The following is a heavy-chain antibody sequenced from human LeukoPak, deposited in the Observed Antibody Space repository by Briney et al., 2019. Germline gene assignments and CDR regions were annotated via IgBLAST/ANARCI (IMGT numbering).Heavy chain of an antibody. Sequence: GGSLKLSCAASGFTFSGSAMHWVRQASGKGLEWVGRIRSKANSYATAYAASVKGRFTISRDDSKNTAYLQMNSLKTEDTAVYYCTRRSGPVDYWGQGTLVTVSS. J-gene: IGHJ4*02. CDR3: TRRSGPVDY. CDR1: GFTFSGSA. D-gene: IGHD4-17*01. CDR2: IRSKANSYAT. V-gene: IGHV3-73*01.